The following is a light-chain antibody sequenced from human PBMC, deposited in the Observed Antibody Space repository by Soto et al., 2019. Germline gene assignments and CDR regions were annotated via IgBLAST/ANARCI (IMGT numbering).Light chain of an antibody. J-gene: IGKJ1*01. Sequence: EILLTQFPGTLSLSPGKRATLSCRASQSVGRNYVAWYQQKPGQAPRVIIYAASNRASGIPDRFSGSGSGSDFTLTISRLEPEDFAVYYCQQYGTSPWAFGQGTKVEIK. CDR1: QSVGRNY. V-gene: IGKV3-20*01. CDR2: AAS. CDR3: QQYGTSPWA.